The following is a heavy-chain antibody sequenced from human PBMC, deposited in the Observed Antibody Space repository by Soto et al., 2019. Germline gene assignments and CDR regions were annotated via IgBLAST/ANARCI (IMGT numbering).Heavy chain of an antibody. CDR3: ARGFLYGDYSSSGYGMDV. CDR1: GFTFSSYG. D-gene: IGHD4-17*01. CDR2: IWYDGSNK. J-gene: IGHJ6*02. V-gene: IGHV3-33*01. Sequence: GGSLRLSCAASGFTFSSYGMHWVRQAPGKGLEWVAVIWYDGSNKYYADSVKGRFTISRDNSKNTLYLQMNSLRAEDTAVYYCARGFLYGDYSSSGYGMDVWGQGTTVTVSS.